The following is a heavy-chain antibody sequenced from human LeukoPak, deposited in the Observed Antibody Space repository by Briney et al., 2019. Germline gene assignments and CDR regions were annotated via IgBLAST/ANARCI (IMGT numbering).Heavy chain of an antibody. CDR1: GFTFSSYA. V-gene: IGHV3-23*01. CDR3: AKWGDYGEHYFDY. CDR2: ISGSGGNT. J-gene: IGHJ4*02. D-gene: IGHD4-17*01. Sequence: GRSLRLSCAASGFTFSSYAMSWVRQAPGKGLEWVSAISGSGGNTYYADSVKGRFTISRDNSKNTLYLQMNSLRAEDTAVYYCAKWGDYGEHYFDYWGQGTLVTVSS.